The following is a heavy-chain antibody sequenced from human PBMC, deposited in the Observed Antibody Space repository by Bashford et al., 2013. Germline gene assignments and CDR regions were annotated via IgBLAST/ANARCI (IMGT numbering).Heavy chain of an antibody. J-gene: IGHJ4*02. D-gene: IGHD1-26*01. CDR3: TTDRYSGKSFGSQFDF. Sequence: IVWVRQAPGQGLEWMGWMNPNSGNTGYAQKFQGRVTITRNTSISTAYMELSSLTIEDTAVYYCTTDRYSGKSFGSQFDFWGQGTLVTVSS. CDR2: MNPNSGNT. V-gene: IGHV1-8*03.